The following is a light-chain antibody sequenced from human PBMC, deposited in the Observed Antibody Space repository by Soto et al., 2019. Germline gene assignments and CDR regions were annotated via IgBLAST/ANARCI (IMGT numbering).Light chain of an antibody. Sequence: DIQVTQSPSSLSASVGDRVTITCRASQSISSYLNWYQQKPGKAPKLLIYAASSLQSGVPSRFGGSGSGTDFTLTISSLQPEDFATYYCQQSYSTPITFGQGTRLEIK. V-gene: IGKV1-39*01. CDR2: AAS. CDR1: QSISSY. CDR3: QQSYSTPIT. J-gene: IGKJ5*01.